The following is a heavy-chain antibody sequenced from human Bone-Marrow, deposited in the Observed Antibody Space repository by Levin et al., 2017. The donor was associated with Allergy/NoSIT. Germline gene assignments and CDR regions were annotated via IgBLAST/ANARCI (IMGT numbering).Heavy chain of an antibody. CDR3: AHSQLLWFGKLFDY. D-gene: IGHD3-10*01. V-gene: IGHV2-5*02. CDR1: GFSPSTSGVG. CDR2: IYWDDDK. Sequence: QTLSLTCTFPGFSPSTSGVGVGWTRQPPGKALEWLALIYWDDDKRYSPFLKSRLTITKDTSKNQVVLTMTNMDPVDTATYYCAHSQLLWFGKLFDYWGQGTLVTVSS. J-gene: IGHJ4*02.